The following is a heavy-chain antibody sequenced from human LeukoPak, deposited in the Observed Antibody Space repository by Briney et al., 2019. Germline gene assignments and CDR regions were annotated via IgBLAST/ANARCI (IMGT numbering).Heavy chain of an antibody. V-gene: IGHV7-4-1*02. Sequence: ASVKVSCKASGYTFTSYAMNWVRQAPGQGLEWMGWINTNTGNPTYAQGFTGRFVFSLDTSVSTAHLQISSLKAEDTAVYYCARVPTGHCTNGVCYNDWFDPWGQGTLVTVSS. CDR3: ARVPTGHCTNGVCYNDWFDP. CDR2: INTNTGNP. D-gene: IGHD2-8*01. J-gene: IGHJ5*02. CDR1: GYTFTSYA.